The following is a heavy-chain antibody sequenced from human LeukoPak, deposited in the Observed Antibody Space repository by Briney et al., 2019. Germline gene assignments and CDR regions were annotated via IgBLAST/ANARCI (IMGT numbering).Heavy chain of an antibody. Sequence: GRSLRLSCAASGFIFNSYGMRWVRQAPGKGLEWVAVISDDGGNKYYADSVKGRFTISRDNSKNTLYVQMNSLRAEDTAVYYCAKAGSTYYYDSSGYPSRRHEYFQHWGQGTLVTVSS. CDR1: GFIFNSYG. D-gene: IGHD3-22*01. CDR2: ISDDGGNK. J-gene: IGHJ1*01. V-gene: IGHV3-30*18. CDR3: AKAGSTYYYDSSGYPSRRHEYFQH.